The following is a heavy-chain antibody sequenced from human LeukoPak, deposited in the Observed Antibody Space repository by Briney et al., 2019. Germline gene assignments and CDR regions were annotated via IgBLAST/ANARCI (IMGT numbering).Heavy chain of an antibody. D-gene: IGHD1-20*01. CDR2: ISASGA. Sequence: GGSLRLSCAASGFTFRRLAMTWVRQAPGKGLEWVATISASGAYYADLVRGRFTISRDNSKNALSLQMNSLRAEDTAVYYCARLTGEALDYWGQGTLVTVSS. V-gene: IGHV3-23*01. CDR3: ARLTGEALDY. CDR1: GFTFRRLA. J-gene: IGHJ4*02.